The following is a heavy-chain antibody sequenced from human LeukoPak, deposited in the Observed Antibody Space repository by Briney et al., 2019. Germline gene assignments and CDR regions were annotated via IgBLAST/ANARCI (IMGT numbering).Heavy chain of an antibody. J-gene: IGHJ4*02. V-gene: IGHV3-30*02. CDR2: IGYDGNNK. D-gene: IGHD3-22*01. CDR1: GFTFSSYG. Sequence: GGSLRLSCAASGFTFSSYGMHWVRQAPGKGLEWVAFIGYDGNNKYYADSVKGRFTISRDNSKNTLYLQMNSLRAEDTAVYYCAKDSYYYDSSGYYDVWGQGTLVTVSS. CDR3: AKDSYYYDSSGYYDV.